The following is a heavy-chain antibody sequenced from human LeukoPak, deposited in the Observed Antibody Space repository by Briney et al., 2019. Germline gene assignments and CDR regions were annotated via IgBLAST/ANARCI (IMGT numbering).Heavy chain of an antibody. D-gene: IGHD3-16*02. Sequence: ASVKVSCKASGETFTGYYIHWVRQAPGQGLEWMGWFDPRTTATNYAQKFQGRVIMSKDTSISTVCMDLNRLTSDDTATYYCARGEYSRSLDFWGQGTLVTVSS. CDR1: GETFTGYY. J-gene: IGHJ4*02. V-gene: IGHV1-2*02. CDR3: ARGEYSRSLDF. CDR2: FDPRTTAT.